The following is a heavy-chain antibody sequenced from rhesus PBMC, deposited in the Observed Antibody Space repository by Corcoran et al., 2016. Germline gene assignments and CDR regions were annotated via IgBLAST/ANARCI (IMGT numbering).Heavy chain of an antibody. Sequence: QVQLQESGPAVVKPSETLSLTCAVSGASISSSNWWDCIRQSPGKGQEWIGGIHDATVNPASTPSLNGGVPLAVDTSQNQFSLRLSSGTAADTAVYFCARHLGSSYGWRFDVWGAGVLVTVSS. CDR2: IHDATVNP. CDR3: ARHLGSSYGWRFDV. D-gene: IGHD6-43*01. J-gene: IGHJ5-1*01. V-gene: IGHV4-93*02. CDR1: GASISSSNW.